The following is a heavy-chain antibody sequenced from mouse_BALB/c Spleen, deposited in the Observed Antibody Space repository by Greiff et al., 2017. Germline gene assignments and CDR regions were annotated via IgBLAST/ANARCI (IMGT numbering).Heavy chain of an antibody. CDR3: TRDHGMDY. Sequence: EVQLVESGGGLVKPGGSLKLSCAASGFTFSSYTMSWVRQTPEKRLEWVATISSGGSYTYYPDSVKGRFTISRDNAKNTLYLQMSSLKSEDTAMYYCTRDHGMDYWGQGTSVTVSS. CDR2: ISSGGSYT. J-gene: IGHJ4*01. CDR1: GFTFSSYT. V-gene: IGHV5-6-4*01.